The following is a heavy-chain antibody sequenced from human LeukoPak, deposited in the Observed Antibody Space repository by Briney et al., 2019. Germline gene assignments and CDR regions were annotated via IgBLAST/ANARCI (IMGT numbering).Heavy chain of an antibody. CDR3: ASGQLPKWGYYYYYYMDV. V-gene: IGHV1-2*02. CDR2: INPNSGGT. Sequence: GASVKVSCKASGYTFTSYDINWVRQAPGQGLEWMGWINPNSGGTNYAQKFQGRVTMTRDTSISTAYMELSRLRSDDTAVYYCASGQLPKWGYYYYYYMDVWGKGTTVTVSS. CDR1: GYTFTSYD. D-gene: IGHD1-26*01. J-gene: IGHJ6*03.